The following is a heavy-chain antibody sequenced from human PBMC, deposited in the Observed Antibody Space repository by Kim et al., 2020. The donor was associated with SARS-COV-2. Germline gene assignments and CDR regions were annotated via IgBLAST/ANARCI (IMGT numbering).Heavy chain of an antibody. V-gene: IGHV3-30-3*01. CDR3: ARDRGFWSGYYFDY. Sequence: GGSLRLSCAASGFTFSSYAMHWIRQAPGKGLEWVAVISYDGSNKYYADSVKGRFTISRDNSKNTLYLQMNSLRAEDTAVYYCARDRGFWSGYYFDYWGQG. D-gene: IGHD3-3*01. CDR1: GFTFSSYA. CDR2: ISYDGSNK. J-gene: IGHJ4*02.